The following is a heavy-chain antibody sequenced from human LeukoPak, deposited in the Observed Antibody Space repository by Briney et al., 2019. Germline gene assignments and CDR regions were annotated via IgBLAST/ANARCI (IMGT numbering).Heavy chain of an antibody. CDR1: GGSGSFDS. Sequence: PSETLSLTCTVPGGSGSFDSWSWIPHPPGQGLEWIGYISYSGSTSYNPSLKSQVTISVDPSKNQLSLNLRSVTAADTGVYYCARRTRSFSYTYGDAYYYYYMDVWGKGTTVIVS. V-gene: IGHV4-59*02. J-gene: IGHJ6*03. D-gene: IGHD5-18*01. CDR3: ARRTRSFSYTYGDAYYYYYMDV. CDR2: ISYSGST.